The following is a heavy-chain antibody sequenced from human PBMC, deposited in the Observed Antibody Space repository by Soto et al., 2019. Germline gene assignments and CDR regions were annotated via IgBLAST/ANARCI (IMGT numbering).Heavy chain of an antibody. Sequence: EVQLVESGGGLVQPGGSLRLSCAASGYTFSSYWMHWVRQAPGKGLVWVSRINSDGSSTSYADSVKGRFTIPRDNAKNTLYMKRNRLRAEDTAVYFCVRASLVVAAEARGDYWGRGTLVTVSS. CDR2: INSDGSST. CDR1: GYTFSSYW. J-gene: IGHJ4*02. CDR3: VRASLVVAAEARGDY. D-gene: IGHD2-15*01. V-gene: IGHV3-74*01.